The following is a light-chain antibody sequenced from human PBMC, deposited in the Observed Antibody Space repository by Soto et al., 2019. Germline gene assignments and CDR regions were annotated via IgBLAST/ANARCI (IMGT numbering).Light chain of an antibody. Sequence: DIQMTQSPSTLSASVGDRVTITCRACQSISSWLAWYQQKPGKAPKLLIYKASNLESGGPSRFSGSGSGTEFTLTISSLQPDDFAIYYCQQYDTYTTFGQGTKVEI. CDR2: KAS. CDR1: QSISSW. V-gene: IGKV1-5*03. CDR3: QQYDTYTT. J-gene: IGKJ1*01.